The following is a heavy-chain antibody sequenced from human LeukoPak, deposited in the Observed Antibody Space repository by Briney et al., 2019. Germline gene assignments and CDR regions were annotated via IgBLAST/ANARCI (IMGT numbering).Heavy chain of an antibody. J-gene: IGHJ5*02. V-gene: IGHV6-1*01. D-gene: IGHD3-3*01. CDR2: TYYRSKRYN. CDR3: ARDYDFWSGPGIRSGFDP. CDR1: GDSVSSNSAA. Sequence: SQTLSLTCAISGDSVSSNSAAWNWIRQSPSRGLEWLGRTYYRSKRYNDYAVSVKSRITINPDTSKNQFSLQLNSVTPEDTAVYYCARDYDFWSGPGIRSGFDPWGQGTLVTVSS.